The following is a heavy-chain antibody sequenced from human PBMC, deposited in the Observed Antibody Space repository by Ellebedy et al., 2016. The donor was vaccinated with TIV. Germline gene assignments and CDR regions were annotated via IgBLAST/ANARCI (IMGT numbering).Heavy chain of an antibody. V-gene: IGHV5-51*01. CDR2: IYSGDSVT. Sequence: GESLKISCKGSGYSFTNYWIGWVRQKPGKGLEWMGIIYSGDSVTRYSPSFQGQVTISADKSIITAYLQWSSLKASDTAIYYCARGADGDWLGFDMWGQGTMVTVSS. CDR1: GYSFTNYW. J-gene: IGHJ3*02. D-gene: IGHD3/OR15-3a*01. CDR3: ARGADGDWLGFDM.